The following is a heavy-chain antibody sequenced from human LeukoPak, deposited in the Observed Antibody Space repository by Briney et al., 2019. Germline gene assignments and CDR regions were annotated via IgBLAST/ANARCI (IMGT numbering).Heavy chain of an antibody. CDR2: FYPADSDT. V-gene: IGHV5-51*01. J-gene: IGHJ4*02. D-gene: IGHD4-17*01. CDR1: GYSFTNYW. CDR3: ARGGVTTGSSFDY. Sequence: GESLKISCKGSGYSFTNYWIGWVRRMPEKGLEWVGMFYPADSDTRYSPSFQGQVTISADKSISTAYLQWSSLKASDTAMYYCARGGVTTGSSFDYWGQGTLVTVSS.